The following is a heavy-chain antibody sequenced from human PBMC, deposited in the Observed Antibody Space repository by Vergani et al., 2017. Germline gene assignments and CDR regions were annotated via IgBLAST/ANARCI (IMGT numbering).Heavy chain of an antibody. CDR3: ARGTDSSSSSVGVDY. V-gene: IGHV4-34*01. Sequence: QVQLQQWGAGLLKPSETLSLTCAVYGGSFSGYYWSWIRQPPGKGLEWIGEINHSGSTNYNPSLKSRVTISVDTSKNQFSLKLSSVTAADTAVYYCARGTDSSSSSVGVDYWGQGTLVTVS. CDR2: INHSGST. D-gene: IGHD6-6*01. CDR1: GGSFSGYY. J-gene: IGHJ4*02.